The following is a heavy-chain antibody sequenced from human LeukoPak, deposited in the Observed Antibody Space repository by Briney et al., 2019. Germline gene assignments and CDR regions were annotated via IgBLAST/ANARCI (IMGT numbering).Heavy chain of an antibody. V-gene: IGHV3-23*01. CDR3: ARRGESTNYGDYRFDS. D-gene: IGHD4-17*01. Sequence: GGSLRLSCAASGFTFSSYAMSWVRQAPGKGLQWVSATSDSGGNTYYADFVKGRFAISRDNSKSTLYLQMNSLRAEDTAVYYCARRGESTNYGDYRFDSWGQGTLVTVSS. CDR1: GFTFSSYA. J-gene: IGHJ4*02. CDR2: TSDSGGNT.